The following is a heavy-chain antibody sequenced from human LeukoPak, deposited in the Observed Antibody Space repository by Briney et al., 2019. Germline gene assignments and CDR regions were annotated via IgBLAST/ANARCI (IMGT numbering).Heavy chain of an antibody. J-gene: IGHJ4*02. CDR2: ISGSGGST. CDR1: GFTLSIYW. CDR3: AKDIYVSGSNYQDY. D-gene: IGHD3-10*01. Sequence: GGSLRLSCAAPGFTLSIYWMHWVRQAPGKGLEWVSGISGSGGSTDYADSVKGRFTISRDSSKSTLFLQMNNLRAEDTAVYHCAKDIYVSGSNYQDYWGQGTLVTVSS. V-gene: IGHV3-23*01.